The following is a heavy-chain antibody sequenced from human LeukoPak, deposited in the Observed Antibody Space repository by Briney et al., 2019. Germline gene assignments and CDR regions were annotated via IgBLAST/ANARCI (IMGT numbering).Heavy chain of an antibody. V-gene: IGHV4-39*01. J-gene: IGHJ1*01. CDR3: ARGGFWGYSYGKYFQH. Sequence: SETLSLTCTVSGGSISSTSYYWGWIRQSPGKGLEWIGSMYYSGSSYYNPSLKSRVSISVDTSNNQFSLKLSSVTAADTAVYYCARGGFWGYSYGKYFQHWGQGTLVTVSS. CDR2: MYYSGSS. D-gene: IGHD5-18*01. CDR1: GGSISSTSYY.